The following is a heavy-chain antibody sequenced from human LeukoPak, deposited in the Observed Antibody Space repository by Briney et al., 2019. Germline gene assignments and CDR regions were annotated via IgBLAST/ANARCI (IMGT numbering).Heavy chain of an antibody. J-gene: IGHJ4*02. V-gene: IGHV1-69*05. CDR1: GGTYITYT. D-gene: IGHD1-1*01. Sequence: SVKVSCKASGGTYITYTINWVRQAPGQGLEWMGGIIPIFGTANYAQKFQGRITITTDDSTSTAYMELSSLRFEDTAVYYCATYMLRDNWNVHTFDSWGQGTLVTVSS. CDR2: IIPIFGTA. CDR3: ATYMLRDNWNVHTFDS.